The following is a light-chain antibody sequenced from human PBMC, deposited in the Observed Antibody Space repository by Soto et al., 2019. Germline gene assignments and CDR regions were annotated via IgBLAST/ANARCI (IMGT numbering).Light chain of an antibody. V-gene: IGKV3-20*01. CDR2: GAS. CDR3: QQFAISPQT. J-gene: IGKJ1*01. Sequence: EIVLTQSPGTLSLSPGDRAILSCKASQSVSRTYLAWYQQKPGQAPRLLIYGASSRATGIPDRFSGSGSGTDFTLTISRLEPEDFAVYYCQQFAISPQTFGQGTKVEIK. CDR1: QSVSRTY.